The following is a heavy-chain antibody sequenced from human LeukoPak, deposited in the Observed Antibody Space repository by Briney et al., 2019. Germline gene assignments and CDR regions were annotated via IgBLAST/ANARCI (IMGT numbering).Heavy chain of an antibody. D-gene: IGHD3-9*01. V-gene: IGHV3-23*01. CDR2: ILGSGRSA. J-gene: IGHJ4*02. CDR1: GFTFNNYA. Sequence: PGGSLRLSCAASGFTFNNYAMSWVRQAPGKGLEWVSAILGSGRSAYYADSVKGRFTISRDNSKNSLFLQMNSLGVEDTALYYCSKWGDYDVLTGYYDSDFWGQGTLVTVSA. CDR3: SKWGDYDVLTGYYDSDF.